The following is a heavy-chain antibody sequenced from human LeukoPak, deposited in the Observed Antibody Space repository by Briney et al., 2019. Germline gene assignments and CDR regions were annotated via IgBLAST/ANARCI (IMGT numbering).Heavy chain of an antibody. CDR2: IYPGDSDT. D-gene: IGHD2-2*01. J-gene: IGHJ2*01. CDR3: ARPGSYCSSTSCYHRYWYFDL. CDR1: GYSFTSYW. V-gene: IGHV5-51*01. Sequence: GESLKISCKGSGYSFTSYWIGWVRQMPGKGLEWMGIIYPGDSDTRYNPSFQGQVTISADKSISTAYLQWSSLKASDTAMYYCARPGSYCSSTSCYHRYWYFDLWGRGTLVTVSS.